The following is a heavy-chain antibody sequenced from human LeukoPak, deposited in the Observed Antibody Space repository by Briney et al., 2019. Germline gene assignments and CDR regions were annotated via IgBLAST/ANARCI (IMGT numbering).Heavy chain of an antibody. J-gene: IGHJ6*03. V-gene: IGHV1-2*02. D-gene: IGHD4-17*01. CDR2: INPNSGGT. CDR3: ARGVDGDYFYYYYYMDV. CDR1: GYTFTGNY. Sequence: GASVKVSCKASGYTFTGNYMHWVRQAPGQGLEWMGWINPNSGGTNYAQKFQGRVAMTRDTSISTAYMELSRLRSDDTAVYYCARGVDGDYFYYYYYMDVWGKGTTVTISS.